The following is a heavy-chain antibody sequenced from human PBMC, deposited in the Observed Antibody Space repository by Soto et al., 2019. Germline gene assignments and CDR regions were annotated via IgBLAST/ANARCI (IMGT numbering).Heavy chain of an antibody. D-gene: IGHD1-7*01. CDR2: IIPIFGTA. V-gene: IGHV1-69*13. CDR1: GGTFSSYA. Sequence: GASVKVSCKASGGTFSSYAISWVRQAPGQGLEWMGGIIPIFGTANYAQEFQGRVTITADESTSTAYMELSSLRSEDTAVYYCARDSGKLELLNWFDPWGQGTLVTVSS. CDR3: ARDSGKLELLNWFDP. J-gene: IGHJ5*02.